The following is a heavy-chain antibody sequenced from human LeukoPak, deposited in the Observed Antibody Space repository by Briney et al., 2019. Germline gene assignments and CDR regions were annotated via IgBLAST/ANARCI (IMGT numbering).Heavy chain of an antibody. Sequence: ASVKVSCKPSGYTSTSYDTNWVRQATGRGREWMGWMNPNSGNTGYAHKFQGRVTMTRNTSISTAYMELSSLRSDDTAVYYCARDGDTYGYYYYGLDVWGQGTTVTVSS. CDR3: ARDGDTYGYYYYGLDV. CDR2: MNPNSGNT. CDR1: GYTSTSYD. D-gene: IGHD5-18*01. J-gene: IGHJ6*02. V-gene: IGHV1-8*01.